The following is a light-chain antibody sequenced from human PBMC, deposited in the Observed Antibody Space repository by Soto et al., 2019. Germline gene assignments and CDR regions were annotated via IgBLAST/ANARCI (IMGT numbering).Light chain of an antibody. CDR3: SSYTSSSTPLWV. Sequence: QSALTQPASVSGSPGQSITISCTGTSSDVGGYNYVSWYQQHPGKAPKLMIYDVSNRPSGVSNRFFGSKSGNTASLTISGLQAEDEADYYCSSYTSSSTPLWVFGGGTKLTVL. J-gene: IGLJ3*02. V-gene: IGLV2-14*01. CDR1: SSDVGGYNY. CDR2: DVS.